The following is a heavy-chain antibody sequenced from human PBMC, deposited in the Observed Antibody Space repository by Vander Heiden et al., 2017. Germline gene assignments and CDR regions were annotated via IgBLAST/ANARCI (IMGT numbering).Heavy chain of an antibody. V-gene: IGHV1-18*01. CDR2: ISAYNSNT. CDR3: ARVGKLGYCSSTSCSH. Sequence: QVQLVQSGAEVKKPGASVKVSCKASGYTFTSYGISWVRQAPGQGLEWMGWISAYNSNTNYAQKLQGRVTMTTDASTSTAYMELRSLGSDDTAVYYCARVGKLGYCSSTSCSHWGQGTLVTVSS. J-gene: IGHJ4*02. CDR1: GYTFTSYG. D-gene: IGHD2-2*01.